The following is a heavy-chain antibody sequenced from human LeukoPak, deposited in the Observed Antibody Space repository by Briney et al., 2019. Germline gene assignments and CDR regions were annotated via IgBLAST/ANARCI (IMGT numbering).Heavy chain of an antibody. CDR2: VYHSGST. Sequence: PGGSLRLSCAASGFTFSDYWMTWVRQPPGKGLEWIGEVYHSGSTTYNSSLKSRLTMSIDKSKNHFSLNLSSVTAADTAVYYCARRYYGSGTNYFDYWGQGTLVTVSS. V-gene: IGHV4-4*02. CDR1: GFTFSDYW. J-gene: IGHJ4*02. CDR3: ARRYYGSGTNYFDY. D-gene: IGHD3-10*01.